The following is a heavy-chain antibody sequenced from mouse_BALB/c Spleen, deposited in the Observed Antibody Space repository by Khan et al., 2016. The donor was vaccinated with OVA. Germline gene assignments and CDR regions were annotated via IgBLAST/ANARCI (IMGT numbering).Heavy chain of an antibody. CDR2: ISYSGST. CDR1: GYSINSGYG. D-gene: IGHD1-2*01. J-gene: IGHJ2*01. CDR3: ARTARIKY. Sequence: EVQLQESGPGLVKPSQSLSLTCTVTGYSINSGYGWNWIRQFPGNKMEWMGYISYSGSTNYNPSLKSRISITQNKSKNQLFLQLKSVTTEDTATHYWARTARIKYWGQGTTRTGTS. V-gene: IGHV3-2*02.